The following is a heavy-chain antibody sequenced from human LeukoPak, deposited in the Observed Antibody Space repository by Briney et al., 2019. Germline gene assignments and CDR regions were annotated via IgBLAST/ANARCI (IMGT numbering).Heavy chain of an antibody. CDR1: GFTFSDFY. V-gene: IGHV3-11*04. D-gene: IGHD3-22*01. CDR3: ARDRDSSGYYGGAFDI. CDR2: ISSSGNNI. Sequence: GGSLRLSCAASGFTFSDFYMSWIRQAPGKGLEWVSYISSSGNNIYYADSVKGRFTISRDNSKNTLYLQMNSLRAEDTAVYYCARDRDSSGYYGGAFDIWGQGTMVTVSS. J-gene: IGHJ3*02.